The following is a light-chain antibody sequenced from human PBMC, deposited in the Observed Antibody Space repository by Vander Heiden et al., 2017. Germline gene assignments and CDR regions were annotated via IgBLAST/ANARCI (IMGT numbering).Light chain of an antibody. CDR3: QQRYSTPLT. CDR2: ASS. J-gene: IGKJ4*01. CDR1: QSISSY. Sequence: DIEMTQSPSSLSASVGDRVTITCRASQSISSYLNWYQQKPGKAPKLLIYASSSLQSGVPSRFSGSGSGTDFTLTISWLQPEDFATYYCQQRYSTPLTFGGGTKVEIK. V-gene: IGKV1-39*01.